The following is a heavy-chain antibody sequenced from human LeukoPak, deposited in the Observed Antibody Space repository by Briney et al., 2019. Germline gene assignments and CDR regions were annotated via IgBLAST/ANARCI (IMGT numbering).Heavy chain of an antibody. Sequence: GASVKVSCKASGYTFTGYYMHWVRQAPGQGLEWMGWINPNSGGTNYAQKFQGRVTMTRDTSISTAYMELSRLRSDDTAVYYCARVTRKYCSGGSCYGDYWGQGTLVTVSS. CDR3: ARVTRKYCSGGSCYGDY. CDR2: INPNSGGT. D-gene: IGHD2-15*01. J-gene: IGHJ4*02. V-gene: IGHV1-2*02. CDR1: GYTFTGYY.